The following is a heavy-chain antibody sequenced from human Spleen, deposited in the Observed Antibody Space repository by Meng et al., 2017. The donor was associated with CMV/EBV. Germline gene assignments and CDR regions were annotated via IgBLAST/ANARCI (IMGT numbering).Heavy chain of an antibody. CDR2: IYYSGST. D-gene: IGHD5-12*01. J-gene: IGHJ4*02. V-gene: IGHV4-39*07. Sequence: QLQLQESGPGLVKPSETLSLTCTVSGGSISSTHYYWGWIRQPPGKGLEWIGSIYYSGSTFYNPSLKSRGTISVDTSKNQFSLKLTSVTAADTAVYYCARVRGVGGYEPFDYWGQGTLVTASS. CDR1: GGSISSTHYY. CDR3: ARVRGVGGYEPFDY.